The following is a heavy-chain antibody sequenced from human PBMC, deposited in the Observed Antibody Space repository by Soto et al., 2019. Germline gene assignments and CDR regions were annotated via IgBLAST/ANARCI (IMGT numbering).Heavy chain of an antibody. CDR3: VRQGFGALHGLVDV. J-gene: IGHJ6*02. Sequence: QVQLQESGPGLVKPSETLSLTCTVSGDSVSSYKWSWIRQTPGKGLEWIGYIDNNGGTSYNPSLGSRVTMSADTSAKQFSLRLNSVTAADTAVYYGVRQGFGALHGLVDVWGQGTTVTVSS. CDR1: GDSVSSYK. V-gene: IGHV4-59*08. CDR2: IDNNGGT. D-gene: IGHD3-10*01.